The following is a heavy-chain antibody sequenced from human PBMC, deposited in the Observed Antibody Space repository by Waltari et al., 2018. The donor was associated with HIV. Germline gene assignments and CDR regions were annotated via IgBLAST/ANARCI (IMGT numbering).Heavy chain of an antibody. Sequence: QLQLVQSGAEGKKPGASVKVSCKASGYKFTSYYIHWVRKAPGQGLEWMGIINPSGGTTRYAQKFQGRVTMTRDTSTRTVYMELSSLRSEDTAVYYCARDEGGGEYNDFWSGLDYYGMDVWGQGTTVTVSS. CDR1: GYKFTSYY. J-gene: IGHJ6*02. V-gene: IGHV1-46*01. D-gene: IGHD3-3*01. CDR2: INPSGGTT. CDR3: ARDEGGGEYNDFWSGLDYYGMDV.